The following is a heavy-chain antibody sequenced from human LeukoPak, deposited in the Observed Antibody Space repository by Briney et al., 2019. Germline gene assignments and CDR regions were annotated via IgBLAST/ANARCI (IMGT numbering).Heavy chain of an antibody. CDR2: MYYNRSI. CDR1: GASISSGTYY. D-gene: IGHD5-18*01. CDR3: ARDLLDTAMVHYWYFDL. Sequence: SQTLSLTCTVSGASISSGTYYWSWIRQHPGKGLEWIGFMYYNRSIYYNPSLKSRVTISVDTSKNQFSLKLSSVTAADTAVYYCARDLLDTAMVHYWYFDLWGRGTLVTVPS. V-gene: IGHV4-31*03. J-gene: IGHJ2*01.